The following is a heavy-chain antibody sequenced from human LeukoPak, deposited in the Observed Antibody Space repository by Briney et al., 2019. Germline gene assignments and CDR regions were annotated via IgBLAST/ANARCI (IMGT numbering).Heavy chain of an antibody. CDR1: GYTFTSYD. CDR2: MNPNSGNT. V-gene: IGHV1-8*01. CDR3: ATDRTYDFVGYFQH. J-gene: IGHJ1*01. D-gene: IGHD3-3*01. Sequence: VASVKVSCKASGYTFTSYDINWVRQATGQGLEWMGWMNPNSGNTGYAQKFQGRVTMTEDTSTDTAYMELSSLRSEDTAVYYCATDRTYDFVGYFQHWGQGTLVTVSS.